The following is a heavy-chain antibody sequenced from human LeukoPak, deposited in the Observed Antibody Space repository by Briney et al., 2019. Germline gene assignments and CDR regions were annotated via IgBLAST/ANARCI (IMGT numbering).Heavy chain of an antibody. J-gene: IGHJ3*02. D-gene: IGHD3-22*01. CDR2: IYYSGST. CDR1: GGSISSYY. Sequence: SETLSLTCTVSGGSISSYYWSWIRQPPGKGLEWIGYIYYSGSTNYNPSLKSRVTISVDTSKNQFSLKLSSVTAADTAVYYCAKGAYYYDSSGREGAFDIWGQGTMVTVSS. V-gene: IGHV4-59*01. CDR3: AKGAYYYDSSGREGAFDI.